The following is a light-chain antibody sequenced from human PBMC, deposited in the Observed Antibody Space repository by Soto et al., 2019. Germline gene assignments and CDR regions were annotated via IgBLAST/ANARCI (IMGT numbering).Light chain of an antibody. CDR2: DAS. V-gene: IGKV3-11*01. J-gene: IGKJ3*01. Sequence: EIVLTQSPATLSLSPGERATLSCRASQSVSSYLAWYQQKPGQAPRLLIYDASNRATGIPARFSGSGSGTDFTLTISGLEPEDFAVYYCQQRSNWGGTFGPGTKVDIK. CDR3: QQRSNWGGT. CDR1: QSVSSY.